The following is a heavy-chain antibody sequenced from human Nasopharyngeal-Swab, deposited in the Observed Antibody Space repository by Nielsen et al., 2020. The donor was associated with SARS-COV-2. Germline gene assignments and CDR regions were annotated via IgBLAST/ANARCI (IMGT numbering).Heavy chain of an antibody. Sequence: ASVKVSCKASGYTFTRYDINWVRQATGQGLEWMGWMNPNRGNTGYAQKFQGRVTMTRNTSISTAYMELSSLRSEDTAVYYCARAPAGWGSGWYGWGQGTLVTVSS. CDR3: ARAPAGWGSGWYG. V-gene: IGHV1-8*01. J-gene: IGHJ4*02. CDR1: GYTFTRYD. CDR2: MNPNRGNT. D-gene: IGHD6-19*01.